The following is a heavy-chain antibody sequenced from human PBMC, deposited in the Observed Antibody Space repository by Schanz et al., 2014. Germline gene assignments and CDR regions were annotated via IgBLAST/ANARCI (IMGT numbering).Heavy chain of an antibody. Sequence: QVQFVQSAPEVKKPGASVKVSCKASGYIFTTYGLNWVRQAPGQGPEWMGWISAFDDKTDYAQNFQGRLIMTTDTSTTTVYMELRGLRSDDTAVYYCARETTIITGGAFDVWGQGTMVTVSS. CDR2: ISAFDDKT. CDR3: ARETTIITGGAFDV. V-gene: IGHV1-18*01. J-gene: IGHJ3*01. D-gene: IGHD3-9*01. CDR1: GYIFTTYG.